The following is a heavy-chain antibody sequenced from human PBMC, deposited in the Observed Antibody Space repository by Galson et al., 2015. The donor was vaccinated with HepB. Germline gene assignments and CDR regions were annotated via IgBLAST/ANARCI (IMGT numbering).Heavy chain of an antibody. Sequence: ETLSLTCTVSGDSINSNNYYWGWIRQPPGKGLEWIGDIYYSGNTYYNPSLKSRVTISVDASKNQFSLKLTSVTAADTAVYYCARRALGGLIVAHYFDYWGQGTLVTVSS. J-gene: IGHJ4*02. CDR1: GDSINSNNYY. CDR2: IYYSGNT. D-gene: IGHD3-16*02. V-gene: IGHV4-39*01. CDR3: ARRALGGLIVAHYFDY.